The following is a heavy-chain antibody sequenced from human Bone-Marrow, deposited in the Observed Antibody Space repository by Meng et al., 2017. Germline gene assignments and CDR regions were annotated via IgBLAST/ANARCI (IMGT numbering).Heavy chain of an antibody. J-gene: IGHJ6*02. V-gene: IGHV4-34*01. CDR2: INHSGST. CDR3: ARNDFWSGYYSGDV. CDR1: GGSFSGYY. D-gene: IGHD3-3*01. Sequence: SQTRSLTGAVYGGSFSGYYWSWIRQPPGKGLEWIGEINHSGSTNYNPSLKSRVTISVDTSKNQFSLKLSSVTAADTAVYYCARNDFWSGYYSGDVWGQGNTVNGAS.